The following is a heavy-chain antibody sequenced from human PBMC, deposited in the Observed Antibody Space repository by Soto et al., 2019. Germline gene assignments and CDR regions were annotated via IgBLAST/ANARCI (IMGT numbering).Heavy chain of an antibody. J-gene: IGHJ4*02. D-gene: IGHD6-19*01. Sequence: EVQLLESGGGLVQPGGSLRLSCAASGFTFSSYAMSWVRQAPGKGLEWVSAISGSGGSTYYADSVKGRFTISRDNSKNTLYLQMNSLRAEDTAVYYCAKNPIPWGASSGFFDYWGQGPLVTVSS. CDR2: ISGSGGST. CDR3: AKNPIPWGASSGFFDY. CDR1: GFTFSSYA. V-gene: IGHV3-23*01.